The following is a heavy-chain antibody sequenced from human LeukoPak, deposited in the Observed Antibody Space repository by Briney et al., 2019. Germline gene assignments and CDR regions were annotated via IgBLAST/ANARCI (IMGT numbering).Heavy chain of an antibody. Sequence: SETLSLTCTVYGGSFSGYYWNWVRQPPGKGLEWIGEINHSGSTNYSPSLKSRVTISVDTSKNQFSLKLSSVTAADTAVYYCARRRNYLSHFDYWGQGTLVTVSS. CDR1: GGSFSGYY. D-gene: IGHD1-7*01. J-gene: IGHJ4*02. V-gene: IGHV4-34*01. CDR2: INHSGST. CDR3: ARRRNYLSHFDY.